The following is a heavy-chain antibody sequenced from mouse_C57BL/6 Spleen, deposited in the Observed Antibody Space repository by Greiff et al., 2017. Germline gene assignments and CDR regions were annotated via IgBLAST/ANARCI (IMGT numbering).Heavy chain of an antibody. D-gene: IGHD1-1*01. CDR2: IWRGGST. Sequence: QVQLQQSGPGLVQPSQSLSITCTVSGFSLTSYGVHWVRQSPGKGLEWLGVIWRGGSTDYNAAFMSRLSITKDNSKSQVFFKMNSLQADDTDIYYGAKRSGDYYGKGAMDYWGQGTSVTVSS. J-gene: IGHJ4*01. CDR3: AKRSGDYYGKGAMDY. V-gene: IGHV2-5*01. CDR1: GFSLTSYG.